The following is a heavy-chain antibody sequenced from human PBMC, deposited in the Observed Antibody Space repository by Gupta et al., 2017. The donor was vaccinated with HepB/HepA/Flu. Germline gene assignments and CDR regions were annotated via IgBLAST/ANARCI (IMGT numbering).Heavy chain of an antibody. CDR2: ISGGGVTT. J-gene: IGHJ4*02. Sequence: EVQLLESGGNLVQPGESLRLSCAAFGLNVSSNARSGGRQAPGKGLGWVESISGGGVTTSYAGSVKGRFTISRDNSKNTLFLKLNSLRAEDTAVYYCAKFVFDLDFWGQGTLVTVSS. CDR1: GLNVSSNA. D-gene: IGHD3-9*01. V-gene: IGHV3-23*01. CDR3: AKFVFDLDF.